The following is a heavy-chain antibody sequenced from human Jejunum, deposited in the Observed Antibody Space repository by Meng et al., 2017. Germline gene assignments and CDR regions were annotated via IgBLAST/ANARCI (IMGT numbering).Heavy chain of an antibody. J-gene: IGHJ6*02. CDR3: ARVLISGLHGMDV. CDR1: GFTLSSYE. V-gene: IGHV3-48*03. D-gene: IGHD5-12*01. Sequence: GESLKISCAASGFTLSSYEIMWVRQAPGKGLEWISYISSSGSTIYYAESVKGRITISRDNAKNSLYLQMNSPRDEDTAVYYCARVLISGLHGMDVWGQGTTVTVSS. CDR2: ISSSGSTI.